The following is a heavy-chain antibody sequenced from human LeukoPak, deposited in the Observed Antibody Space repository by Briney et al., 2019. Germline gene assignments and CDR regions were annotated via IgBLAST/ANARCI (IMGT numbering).Heavy chain of an antibody. V-gene: IGHV3-9*01. D-gene: IGHD6-19*01. CDR3: AKDGQRRAVSVVTYMDV. J-gene: IGHJ6*03. CDR2: INWNSGRM. Sequence: PGRSLRLSCAAAGFTFDDYAMHWVRQAPGKGLKWVSTINWNSGRMEYADSVKGRFTISRDNAKNSLYLQMNSLRDEDTALYYCAKDGQRRAVSVVTYMDVWGKGTTVTVSS. CDR1: GFTFDDYA.